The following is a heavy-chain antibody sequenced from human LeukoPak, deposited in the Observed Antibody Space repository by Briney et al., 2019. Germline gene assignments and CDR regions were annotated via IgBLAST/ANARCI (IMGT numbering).Heavy chain of an antibody. V-gene: IGHV1-24*01. D-gene: IGHD2-8*01. J-gene: IGHJ4*02. CDR1: GYTLTELS. CDR3: ARGRPGVLDY. Sequence: GASVKVSCKVSGYTLTELSMHGVRQAPGKGLEWMGGFDPEDGETIYAQKFQGRVIMTEDTSTETAYMELSSLRFEDTAVYYSARGRPGVLDYWGQGTLVSVFS. CDR2: FDPEDGET.